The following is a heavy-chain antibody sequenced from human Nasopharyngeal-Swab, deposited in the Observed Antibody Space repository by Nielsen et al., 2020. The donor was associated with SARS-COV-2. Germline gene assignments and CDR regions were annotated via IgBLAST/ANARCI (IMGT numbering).Heavy chain of an antibody. CDR3: ARDLGSITGTTRYYYYYYGMDV. CDR1: GGTFSSYA. Sequence: SVTVSCKASGGTFSSYAISWVRQAPGQGLEWMGGIIPIFGAANYAQKFQGRVTITADESTSTAYTELSSLRSEDTAVYYCARDLGSITGTTRYYYYYYGMDVWGQGTTVTVSS. J-gene: IGHJ6*02. V-gene: IGHV1-69*13. CDR2: IIPIFGAA. D-gene: IGHD1/OR15-1a*01.